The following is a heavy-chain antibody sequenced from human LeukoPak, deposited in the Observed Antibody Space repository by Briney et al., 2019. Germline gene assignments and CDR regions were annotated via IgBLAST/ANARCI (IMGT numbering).Heavy chain of an antibody. CDR1: GYTFTCYC. J-gene: IGHJ4*02. D-gene: IGHD5-18*01. CDR2: INPNSGGT. Sequence: ASVKVSCKASGYTFTCYCMHWVRQAPGQGLEWMGRINPNSGGTNYAQKFQGRVTMTRDTSISTAYMELSRLRSDDTAVYYCARRHPTSRGYSYGPSGHWGQGTLVTVSS. CDR3: ARRHPTSRGYSYGPSGH. V-gene: IGHV1-2*06.